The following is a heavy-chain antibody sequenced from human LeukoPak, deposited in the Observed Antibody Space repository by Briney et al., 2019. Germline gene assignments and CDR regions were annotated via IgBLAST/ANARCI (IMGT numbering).Heavy chain of an antibody. CDR2: INPNSGGT. D-gene: IGHD3-3*01. J-gene: IGHJ5*02. CDR1: GYTFTGYY. V-gene: IGHV1-2*02. CDR3: ARETYYDFWSGSPLPGFDP. Sequence: ASVKVSCKASGYTFTGYYMHWVRQAPGQGLEWMGWINPNSGGTNYAQKFQGRVTMTRDTSISTAYMELSRLRSDDMAVYYCARETYYDFWSGSPLPGFDPWGQGTLVTVSS.